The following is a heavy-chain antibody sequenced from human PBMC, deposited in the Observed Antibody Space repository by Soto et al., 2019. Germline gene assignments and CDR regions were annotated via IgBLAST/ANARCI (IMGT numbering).Heavy chain of an antibody. CDR2: INHSGST. Sequence: SETLSLTCAVYGGCFSGYYLSWIRQPPGKGLEWIVEINHSGSTNYNPSLKSRVTISVDTSKNQFSLKLSSVTAADTAVYYCARGILTTRSAGYWGQGTLVTAPQ. CDR1: GGCFSGYY. D-gene: IGHD4-17*01. V-gene: IGHV4-34*01. J-gene: IGHJ4*02. CDR3: ARGILTTRSAGY.